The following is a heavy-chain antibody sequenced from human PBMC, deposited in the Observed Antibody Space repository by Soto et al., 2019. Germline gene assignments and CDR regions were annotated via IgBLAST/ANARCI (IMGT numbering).Heavy chain of an antibody. V-gene: IGHV5-51*03. J-gene: IGHJ4*02. D-gene: IGHD3-9*01. CDR1: GYSFITYW. CDR3: ATTDWSFDY. Sequence: EVQLVQSGAEVKKSGESLKISCKGSGYSFITYWIGWVRQMPGKGLEWVAMIYPGDSQIRYSPSFEGQVTISADKSIRTAYLQWSSLKASDTAMYYCATTDWSFDYWGQGTLVTVSS. CDR2: IYPGDSQI.